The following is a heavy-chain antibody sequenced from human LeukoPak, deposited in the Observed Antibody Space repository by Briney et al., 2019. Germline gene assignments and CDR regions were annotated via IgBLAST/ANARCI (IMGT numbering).Heavy chain of an antibody. J-gene: IGHJ4*02. D-gene: IGHD2-15*01. Sequence: GASVKVSCKVSGYSLTELSMHRVRQAPGKGLEWMGGFDPEAGKTIYAQNLHGRLTVTDDTPTDTAYMQLSSLRSEDTAVYYCATDMVGYCGGVTCYSEAYWGQGTLVTVSS. CDR2: FDPEAGKT. V-gene: IGHV1-24*01. CDR3: ATDMVGYCGGVTCYSEAY. CDR1: GYSLTELS.